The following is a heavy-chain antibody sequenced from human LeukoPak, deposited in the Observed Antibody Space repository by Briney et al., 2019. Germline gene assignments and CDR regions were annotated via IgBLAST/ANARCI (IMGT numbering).Heavy chain of an antibody. J-gene: IGHJ6*04. V-gene: IGHV4-34*01. Sequence: SETLSHTCAVYGGSFSGYYWSWIRQPPGKGLEWIGEINHSGSTNYNPSLKSRVTISVDTSKNQFSLKLSSVTAADTAVYYCARDPFTIFGMDVWGKGTTVTVSS. CDR2: INHSGST. CDR1: GGSFSGYY. D-gene: IGHD3-3*01. CDR3: ARDPFTIFGMDV.